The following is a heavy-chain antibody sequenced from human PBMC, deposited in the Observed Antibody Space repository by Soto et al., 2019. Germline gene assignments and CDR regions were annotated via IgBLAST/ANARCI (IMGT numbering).Heavy chain of an antibody. Sequence: ASVKVYCTASGYSFTIHGTPWVRHAPGQALEWMGWISTYDGNTNYAQNFQGRVSMARDTSTSTAYMELRSLRSDDTAVYYCARDRGRSCIGGICPFDYWGQGTLVTVSS. V-gene: IGHV1-18*01. CDR2: ISTYDGNT. J-gene: IGHJ4*02. CDR3: ARDRGRSCIGGICPFDY. D-gene: IGHD2-15*01. CDR1: GYSFTIHG.